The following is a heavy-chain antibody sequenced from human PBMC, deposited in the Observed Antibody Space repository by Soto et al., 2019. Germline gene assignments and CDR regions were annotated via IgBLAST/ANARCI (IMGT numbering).Heavy chain of an antibody. CDR1: GVTFSSYA. D-gene: IGHD3-22*01. CDR3: ARGSLFDDSSGYSN. V-gene: IGHV3-33*08. J-gene: IGHJ4*02. Sequence: PGGSLRLSCAASGVTFSSYAMSWVRQAPGKGLEWVSAIWGDGSNKYYADSVKGRFTISRDNSKNTLYLQMNSLRAEDTAVYYCARGSLFDDSSGYSNWGQGTLVTVSS. CDR2: IWGDGSNK.